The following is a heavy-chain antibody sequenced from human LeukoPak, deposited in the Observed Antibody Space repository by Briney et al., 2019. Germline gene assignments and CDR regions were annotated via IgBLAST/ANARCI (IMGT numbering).Heavy chain of an antibody. CDR2: FDPEDGET. V-gene: IGHV1-24*01. Sequence: ASVKVSCKVSGYTLTELSMHWVRQAPGKGLEWMGGFDPEDGETIYAQKFQGRVTMTEDTSTDTAYMELSSLRSEDTAVYYCATGGSHQGILTGEINTDYYYYYMDVWGKGTTVTVSS. CDR1: GYTLTELS. J-gene: IGHJ6*03. CDR3: ATGGSHQGILTGEINTDYYYYYMDV. D-gene: IGHD3-9*01.